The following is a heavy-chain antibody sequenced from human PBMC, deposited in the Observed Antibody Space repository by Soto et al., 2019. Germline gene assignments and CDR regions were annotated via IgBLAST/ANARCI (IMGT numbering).Heavy chain of an antibody. CDR3: ARGPLYYYDSSGYYHDSSIG. D-gene: IGHD3-22*01. Sequence: PGGSLRLSCAASGFTVSSNYMSWVRQAPGKGLEWVSVIYSGGSTYYADSVKGRFTISRDNSKNTLYLQMNSLRAEDTAVYYCARGPLYYYDSSGYYHDSSIGWGQGTLVTVSS. CDR1: GFTVSSNY. V-gene: IGHV3-66*01. J-gene: IGHJ4*02. CDR2: IYSGGST.